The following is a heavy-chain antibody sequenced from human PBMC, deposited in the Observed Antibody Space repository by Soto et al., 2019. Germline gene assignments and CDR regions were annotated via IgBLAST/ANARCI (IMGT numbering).Heavy chain of an antibody. CDR3: ARNIVATAAPYYFDY. J-gene: IGHJ4*02. CDR2: ISSSSSYI. V-gene: IGHV3-21*01. D-gene: IGHD5-12*01. Sequence: GGSLRLSCAASGFTFSSYSMNWVRQAPGKGLEWVSSISSSSSYIYYADSVKGRFTISRDNAKNSLYLQMNSLRAEDTAVYYCARNIVATAAPYYFDYWGQGTLVTVSS. CDR1: GFTFSSYS.